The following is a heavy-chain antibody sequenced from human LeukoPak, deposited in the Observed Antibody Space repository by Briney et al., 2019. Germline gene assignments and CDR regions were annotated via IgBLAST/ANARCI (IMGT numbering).Heavy chain of an antibody. V-gene: IGHV3-23*01. CDR1: GFTFSSYG. Sequence: GGSLRLSCAASGFTFSSYGMSWVRQAPGKGLEWVSGISGSGGSTYYADSVKGRFTISRDNSKSTLYLQMNSLRTEDTAVYYCAKDRHAPGRYCSSTICFPFDPWGQGTLVTVSS. CDR3: AKDRHAPGRYCSSTICFPFDP. J-gene: IGHJ5*02. D-gene: IGHD2-2*01. CDR2: ISGSGGST.